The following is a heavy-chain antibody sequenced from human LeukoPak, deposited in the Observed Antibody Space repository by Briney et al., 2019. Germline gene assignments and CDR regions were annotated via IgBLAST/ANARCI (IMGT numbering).Heavy chain of an antibody. CDR1: GFTFSSYG. V-gene: IGHV3-23*01. Sequence: PGGSLRLSCAASGFTFSSYGMSWVRQAPGKGLEWVSAISGSGGSTYYADSVKRRFTISRDNSKNTLYLQMNSLRAEDTAVYYCARDRNTDFWSGYYTNYFDYWGQGTLVTVSS. J-gene: IGHJ4*02. CDR3: ARDRNTDFWSGYYTNYFDY. D-gene: IGHD3-3*01. CDR2: ISGSGGST.